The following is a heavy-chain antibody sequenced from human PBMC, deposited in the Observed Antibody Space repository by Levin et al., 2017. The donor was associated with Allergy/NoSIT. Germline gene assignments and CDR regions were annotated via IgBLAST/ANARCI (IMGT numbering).Heavy chain of an antibody. CDR2: INHTGST. CDR1: GGSFSGYY. J-gene: IGHJ4*02. V-gene: IGHV4-34*01. CDR3: AKSMGGYDYGYGV. Sequence: KTSETLSLTCAVYGGSFSGYYWSWIRQPPGKGLEWIGEINHTGSTSYNPSLKSRVTISLDTSNNQFSLKLSSVTAADTAVYYCAKSMGGYDYGYGVWGQGTLVIVSS. D-gene: IGHD5-18*01.